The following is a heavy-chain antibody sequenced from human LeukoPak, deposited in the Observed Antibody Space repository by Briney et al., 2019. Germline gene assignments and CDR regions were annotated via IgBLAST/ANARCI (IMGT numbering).Heavy chain of an antibody. CDR3: ARAYVRIAVAGTLNWFGP. V-gene: IGHV4-61*02. J-gene: IGHJ5*02. CDR2: IYTSGST. D-gene: IGHD6-19*01. CDR1: GGSISSGSYY. Sequence: SETLSLTCTVSGGSISSGSYYWSWIRQPAGKGLEWIGRIYTSGSTNYNPSLKSRVTISVDTSKNQFSLKLSSVTAADTAVYYCARAYVRIAVAGTLNWFGPWGQGTLVTVSS.